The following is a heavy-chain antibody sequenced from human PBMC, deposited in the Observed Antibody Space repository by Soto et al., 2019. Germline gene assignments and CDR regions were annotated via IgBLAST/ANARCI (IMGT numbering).Heavy chain of an antibody. CDR3: AKVLPRPDFYGDSNWFDP. D-gene: IGHD4-17*01. Sequence: EVQLLESGGGLVQPGGSLRLSCAASGFTFSSYAMSWVRQAPGKGLEWVSAISGSGGSTYYADSVKGRFTISRDNSKNTLYLQMNSLRAEDTAVYYCAKVLPRPDFYGDSNWFDPWGQGTLVTVSS. V-gene: IGHV3-23*01. J-gene: IGHJ5*02. CDR2: ISGSGGST. CDR1: GFTFSSYA.